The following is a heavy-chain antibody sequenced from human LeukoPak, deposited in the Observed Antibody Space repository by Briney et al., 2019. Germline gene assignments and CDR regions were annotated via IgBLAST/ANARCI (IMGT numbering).Heavy chain of an antibody. V-gene: IGHV3-74*01. CDR2: INSDGSST. CDR1: GFTFSSYW. J-gene: IGHJ4*02. Sequence: GGSLRLSCAASGFTFSSYWMHWVRQAPGKGLVWVSRINSDGSSTSYADSVKGRFTISRDNAKNTLYLQMSSLRAEDTAVYYCASGYDFWSDFFDYWGQGTLVTVSS. CDR3: ASGYDFWSDFFDY. D-gene: IGHD3-3*01.